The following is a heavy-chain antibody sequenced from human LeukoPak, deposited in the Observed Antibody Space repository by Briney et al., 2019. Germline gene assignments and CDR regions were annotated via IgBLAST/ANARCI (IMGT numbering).Heavy chain of an antibody. CDR3: ARARDSSGYYYGRYFDY. CDR2: IYYSGST. V-gene: IGHV4-59*11. J-gene: IGHJ4*02. D-gene: IGHD3-22*01. CDR1: GGSISSHY. Sequence: SETLSLTCTVSGGSISSHYWSWIRQPPGKGLEWIGYIYYSGSTNYNPSPKSRVTISVDTSKNQFSLKLSSVTAADTAVYYCARARDSSGYYYGRYFDYWGQGTLVTVSS.